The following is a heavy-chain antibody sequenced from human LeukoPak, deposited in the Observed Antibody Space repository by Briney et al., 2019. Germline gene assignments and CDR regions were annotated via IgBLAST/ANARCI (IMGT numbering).Heavy chain of an antibody. CDR2: ISAYNGNT. V-gene: IGHV1-18*01. CDR3: ARVSYSSSDFNWFDP. D-gene: IGHD6-6*01. CDR1: GYTFTSYD. Sequence: ASVKVSCKASGYTFTSYDINWVRQATGQGLEWMGWISAYNGNTNYAQKLQGRVTMTTDTSTSTAYMELRSLRSDDTAVYYCARVSYSSSDFNWFDPWGQGTLVTVSS. J-gene: IGHJ5*02.